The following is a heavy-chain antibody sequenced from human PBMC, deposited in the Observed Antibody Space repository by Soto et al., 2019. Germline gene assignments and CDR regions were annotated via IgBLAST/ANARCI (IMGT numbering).Heavy chain of an antibody. V-gene: IGHV3-74*01. D-gene: IGHD2-21*02. CDR1: GFTLSNHW. Sequence: GGSLRLSCAASGFTLSNHWMHWVRQAPGKGLVWVSSIHGGGSGSSYADSVKGRFTSTSDNSENTLHLQMNGLRGEDTAIYYWVRRTRDWPGMDYWGRETLDTISS. CDR2: IHGGGSGS. CDR3: VRRTRDWPGMDY. J-gene: IGHJ4*01.